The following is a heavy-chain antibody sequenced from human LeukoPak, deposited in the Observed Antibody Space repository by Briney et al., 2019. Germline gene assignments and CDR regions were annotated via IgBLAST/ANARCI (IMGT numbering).Heavy chain of an antibody. V-gene: IGHV3-15*07. CDR1: GFTFSNAW. Sequence: GGSLRLSCAASGFTFSNAWMNWVRQAPGKGLQWVGRIHSKTHGGAAEYDTPVKGRFIISRDDSKNMLYLQMNGLKTEDTAVYYCTTGDARGGSRSANFDCWGQGTLVTVSS. D-gene: IGHD3-10*01. J-gene: IGHJ4*02. CDR2: IHSKTHGGAA. CDR3: TTGDARGGSRSANFDC.